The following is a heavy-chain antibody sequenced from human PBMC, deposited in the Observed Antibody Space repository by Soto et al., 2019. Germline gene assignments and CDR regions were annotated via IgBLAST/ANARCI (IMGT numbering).Heavy chain of an antibody. V-gene: IGHV1-18*01. Sequence: QVQLVQSGAEVKKPGASVNISCKASGYTFNGYAISWVRQAPVQGLEWMGWISSYNGYTSYAQNFQGRVTMTTDTSTNTAYMEMRSLRSDDTAVYYCARVLQWSPPDYWGQGSLVTVSS. CDR3: ARVLQWSPPDY. CDR2: ISSYNGYT. CDR1: GYTFNGYA. D-gene: IGHD6-19*01. J-gene: IGHJ4*02.